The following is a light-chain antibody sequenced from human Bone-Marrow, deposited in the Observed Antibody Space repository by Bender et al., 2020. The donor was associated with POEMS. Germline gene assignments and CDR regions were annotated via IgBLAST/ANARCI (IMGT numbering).Light chain of an antibody. CDR1: SSDVCRYDY. Sequence: QSALTQPRSVSGSPGQSVTISFTGTSSDVCRYDYVSWYQHHPGKAPKLMISEVTNRPSGVPDRFSGSKSGNTASLTISGLQTEDEADYDCCSYADSKTWVFGGGTQLTVL. V-gene: IGLV2-11*01. CDR3: CSYADSKTWV. J-gene: IGLJ3*02. CDR2: EVT.